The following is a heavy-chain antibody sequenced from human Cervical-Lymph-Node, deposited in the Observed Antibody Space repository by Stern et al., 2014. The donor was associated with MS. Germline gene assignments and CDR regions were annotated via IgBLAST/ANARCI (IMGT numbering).Heavy chain of an antibody. CDR3: AGPAPLD. CDR1: GGSLSTYT. V-gene: IGHV1-69*02. CDR2: IIPALSVA. D-gene: IGHD2-2*01. J-gene: IGHJ4*02. Sequence: QVQLMQSGAELKKPGSSVKVSCKASGGSLSTYTITWVRQAPGQGLEWMGRIIPALSVANYAQKFQGRLTITADKSTSTAYMEMSSLRSDDTAVYYCAGPAPLDWGQGTLVTVSS.